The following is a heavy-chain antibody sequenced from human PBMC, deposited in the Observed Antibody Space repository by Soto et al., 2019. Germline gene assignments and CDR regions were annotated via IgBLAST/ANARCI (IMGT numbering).Heavy chain of an antibody. CDR3: XXXXXXXXXXXXXXXXX. V-gene: IGHV3-21*01. Sequence: XVQLVESGGGLVKPGGSLRLSCAASGFNFITYSMSWVRXXXXXXXXXXXSISSSAIYIDYADSVKGRFTISRDNAKXXLFXXXXXLXXXXXXXXXXXXXXXXXXXXXXXXXXXXGQGTLVTVSS. CDR2: ISSSAIYI. J-gene: IGHJ4*02. CDR1: GFNFITYS.